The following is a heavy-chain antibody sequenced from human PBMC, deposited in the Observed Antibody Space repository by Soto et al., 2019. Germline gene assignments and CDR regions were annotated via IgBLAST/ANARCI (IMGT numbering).Heavy chain of an antibody. D-gene: IGHD2-15*01. Sequence: AVKVSCKASGGTFSSYAISWVRQAPGQGLEWMGGIIPIFGTANYAQKFQGRVTITADKSTSTAYMELSRLRSEDTAVYYCAINAGLGYCSGGSCLLAYSGQGTIVTVSA. CDR2: IIPIFGTA. CDR3: AINAGLGYCSGGSCLLAY. V-gene: IGHV1-69*06. CDR1: GGTFSSYA. J-gene: IGHJ4*02.